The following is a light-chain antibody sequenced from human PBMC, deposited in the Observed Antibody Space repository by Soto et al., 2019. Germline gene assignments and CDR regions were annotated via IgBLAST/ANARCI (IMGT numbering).Light chain of an antibody. J-gene: IGKJ1*01. V-gene: IGKV3-15*01. CDR1: QSVSIN. CDR3: QQYNNWPPWT. Sequence: IVITQSLSTLSVTPGVRATLSCRASQSVSINLAWYQQKSGRAPRLLIYGASTRATGIPARFSGSGSGTEFTLTISSLQSEDFAVYYCQQYNNWPPWTFGQGAKVDIK. CDR2: GAS.